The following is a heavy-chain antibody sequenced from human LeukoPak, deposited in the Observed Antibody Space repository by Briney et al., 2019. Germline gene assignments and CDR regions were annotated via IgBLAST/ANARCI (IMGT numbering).Heavy chain of an antibody. Sequence: ASVKVSCKASGGTFSSYAISWVRQAPGQGLEWMGGIIPIFGTANYAQKFQGRVTITTDESTSTAYMELSSLRSEDTAVYYCARSLGGYEVFDYXXQGTLVTXSS. CDR2: IIPIFGTA. V-gene: IGHV1-69*05. D-gene: IGHD5-12*01. CDR3: ARSLGGYEVFDY. J-gene: IGHJ4*02. CDR1: GGTFSSYA.